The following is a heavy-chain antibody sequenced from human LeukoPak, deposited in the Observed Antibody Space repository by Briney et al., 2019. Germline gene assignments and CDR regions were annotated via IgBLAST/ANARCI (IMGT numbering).Heavy chain of an antibody. D-gene: IGHD3-22*01. J-gene: IGHJ4*02. V-gene: IGHV3-7*01. CDR2: INQDGSVT. Sequence: GGSLRLSCAASGFTFSNYWMNWVRQAPGKGLEWVANINQDGSVTYYEDSVKGRFTISRDNAKNSLYLEMDSLRAEDTAVYFCAGDDEYDSGGFYYDRLDYWGQGTLVTVSS. CDR1: GFTFSNYW. CDR3: AGDDEYDSGGFYYDRLDY.